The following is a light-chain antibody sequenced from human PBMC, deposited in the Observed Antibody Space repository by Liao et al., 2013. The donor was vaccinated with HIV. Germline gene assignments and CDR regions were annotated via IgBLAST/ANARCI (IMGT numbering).Light chain of an antibody. CDR1: KLGDKY. V-gene: IGLV3-1*01. Sequence: SYELTQPPSVSVSPGQTASITCSGDKLGDKYACWYQQKPGQSPVLVIYQDTKRPSGIPERFSGSSSGNTATLTISGTQAVDEAYYYCQAWDSATSVFGTGTQVTVL. CDR2: QDT. J-gene: IGLJ1*01. CDR3: QAWDSATSV.